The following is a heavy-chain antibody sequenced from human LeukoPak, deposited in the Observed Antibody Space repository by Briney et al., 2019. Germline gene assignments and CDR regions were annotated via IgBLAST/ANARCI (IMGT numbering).Heavy chain of an antibody. CDR3: ARHFDY. V-gene: IGHV4-59*01. CDR1: GGSISSYY. Sequence: PSETLSLTCTVSGGSISSYYWSWIRQPPGKGLEWIGYIYYSGSTNYNPSLKSRVTISVDTSKNQFSLKLSSVTAAVTAVYYCARHFDYWGQGTLVTVSS. CDR2: IYYSGST. J-gene: IGHJ4*02.